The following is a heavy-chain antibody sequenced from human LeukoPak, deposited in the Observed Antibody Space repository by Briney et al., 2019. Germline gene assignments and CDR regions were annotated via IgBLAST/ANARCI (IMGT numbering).Heavy chain of an antibody. CDR2: LYNSGDT. CDR1: GGFITSYY. CDR3: AKGFSHPDS. J-gene: IGHJ4*02. Sequence: SETLSLTCSVSGGFITSYYWNWIRQPPGKGLEWIGYLYNSGDTSYNPSLKSRVTISLDTSKSQVSLTLKSVTAADTAMYFCAKGFSHPDSWGQETLVTVSS. V-gene: IGHV4-59*01.